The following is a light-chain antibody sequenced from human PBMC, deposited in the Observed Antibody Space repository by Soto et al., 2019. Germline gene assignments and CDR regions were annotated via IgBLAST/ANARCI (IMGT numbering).Light chain of an antibody. J-gene: IGKJ5*01. CDR3: QQRSNWIT. Sequence: EIVLTQSPATLSLSPGERATLSCRASQSVSSYLAWYQQKPGQAPRLLIYVASKRVTGIPVRFSGSGSGTAFTLTISSLEPEDFEVYYCQQRSNWITFGQGTRLDIK. V-gene: IGKV3-11*01. CDR2: VAS. CDR1: QSVSSY.